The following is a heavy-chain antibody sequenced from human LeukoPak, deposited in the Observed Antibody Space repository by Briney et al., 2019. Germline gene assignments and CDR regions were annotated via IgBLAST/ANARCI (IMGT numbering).Heavy chain of an antibody. D-gene: IGHD4/OR15-4a*01. J-gene: IGHJ4*02. Sequence: GGSLRLSCAASGFTFSSYWMSWVRQAPRKGLEWVANIKQDGSEKYYVDSVKGRFTISRDNAKNSLYLQMNSLRAEDTAVYYCAKESGALGAPLYDYWGRGILVTASS. V-gene: IGHV3-7*03. CDR1: GFTFSSYW. CDR3: AKESGALGAPLYDY. CDR2: IKQDGSEK.